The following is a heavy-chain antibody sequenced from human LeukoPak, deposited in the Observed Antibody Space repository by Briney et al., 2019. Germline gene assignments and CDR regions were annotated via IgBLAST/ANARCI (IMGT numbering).Heavy chain of an antibody. Sequence: PGGSLRLSCAVSGITLSNYGVSWVRQAPGKGLEWVSVIYSGGSTYYADSVKGRFTISRDNSKNTLYLQMNSLRAEDTAVYYCARRVDVWGKGTTVTVSS. J-gene: IGHJ6*04. CDR1: GITLSNYG. CDR3: ARRVDV. V-gene: IGHV3-66*02. CDR2: IYSGGST.